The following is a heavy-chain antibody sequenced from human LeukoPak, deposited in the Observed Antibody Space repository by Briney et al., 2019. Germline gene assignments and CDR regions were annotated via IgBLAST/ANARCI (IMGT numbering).Heavy chain of an antibody. CDR3: ARRSIAARKAFDY. J-gene: IGHJ4*02. Sequence: GASVKVSCKASGYTFTSYDINWVRQATGQGLEWMGWMNPNSGNTGYAQKFQGRVTITRNTSISTAYMELSSPRSEDTAVYYCARRSIAARKAFDYWGQGTLVTVSS. V-gene: IGHV1-8*03. CDR2: MNPNSGNT. CDR1: GYTFTSYD. D-gene: IGHD6-6*01.